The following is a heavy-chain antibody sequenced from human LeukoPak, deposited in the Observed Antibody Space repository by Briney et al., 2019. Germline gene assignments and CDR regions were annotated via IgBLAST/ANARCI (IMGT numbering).Heavy chain of an antibody. J-gene: IGHJ4*02. CDR1: GGSISSSSYY. D-gene: IGHD4-11*01. Sequence: PSETLSLTCTVSGGSISSSSYYWGWIRQPPGKGLEWIGSIYYSGSTYCNPSLKSRVTISVDTSKNQFSLKLSSVTAADTAVYYCARRGTVTTERFDYWGQGTLVTVSS. CDR2: IYYSGST. CDR3: ARRGTVTTERFDY. V-gene: IGHV4-39*01.